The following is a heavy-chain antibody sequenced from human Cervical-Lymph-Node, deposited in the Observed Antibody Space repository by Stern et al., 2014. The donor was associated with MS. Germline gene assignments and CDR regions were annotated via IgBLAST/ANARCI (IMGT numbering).Heavy chain of an antibody. Sequence: QMQLQESGPGLVKPSETLSLTCTVSGESIAGYYWNWIRQPPGKGLGWIGYIYYSGYTTYNPSLKSRVTISLDTSKSHFSLKVTSVTAADTAIYYCARQKWDRDTYFEYWGQGSLVTVSS. V-gene: IGHV4-59*08. D-gene: IGHD1-26*01. J-gene: IGHJ4*02. CDR1: GESIAGYY. CDR3: ARQKWDRDTYFEY. CDR2: IYYSGYT.